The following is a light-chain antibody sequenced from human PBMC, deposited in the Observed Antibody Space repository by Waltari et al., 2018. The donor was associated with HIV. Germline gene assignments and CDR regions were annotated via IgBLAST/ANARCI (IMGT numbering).Light chain of an antibody. CDR2: WAS. V-gene: IGKV4-1*01. Sequence: DIVMTQSPDSLAVSLGERATIYCKSSQSVLYSSHNKNYLAWYQQKPGQPPKLLIYWASTRESGVPDRFSGSGSGTDFTLTISSLQAEDVAVYYCQQYYSTPYTFGQGTKLEIK. CDR3: QQYYSTPYT. CDR1: QSVLYSSHNKNY. J-gene: IGKJ2*01.